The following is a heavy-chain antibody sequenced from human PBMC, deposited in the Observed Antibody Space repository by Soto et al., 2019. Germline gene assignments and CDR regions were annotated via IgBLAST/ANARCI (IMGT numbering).Heavy chain of an antibody. V-gene: IGHV1-8*01. J-gene: IGHJ4*02. Sequence: QVPLVQSGAEVKKPGASVKVSCKASGYTFTSYDINWVRQATGQGLEWMGWMNPNSGNTGYAQKFQGRVTMTRNTSISTAYMELSSLRSEDTAVYYCARARLIGGWPRLGYWGQGTLVTVSS. CDR2: MNPNSGNT. CDR3: ARARLIGGWPRLGY. CDR1: GYTFTSYD. D-gene: IGHD6-19*01.